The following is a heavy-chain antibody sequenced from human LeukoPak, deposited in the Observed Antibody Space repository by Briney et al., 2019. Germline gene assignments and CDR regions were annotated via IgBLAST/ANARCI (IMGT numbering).Heavy chain of an antibody. CDR2: IYSGGST. CDR3: ARTLYDFWSGYPRTFDY. V-gene: IGHV3-66*01. D-gene: IGHD3-3*01. Sequence: GGSLRLSCAASGFTVSSNYMSWVRQAPGKGLEWVSVIYSGGSTYYADSVKGRFTISRDNSKNTLYLQMNSLRAEDTAVYYCARTLYDFWSGYPRTFDYWGQGTLVTVSS. J-gene: IGHJ4*02. CDR1: GFTVSSNY.